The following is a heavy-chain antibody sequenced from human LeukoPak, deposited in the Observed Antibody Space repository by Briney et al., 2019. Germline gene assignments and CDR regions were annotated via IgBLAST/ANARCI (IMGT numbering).Heavy chain of an antibody. CDR1: GFAFSRSW. CDR2: IKEDGGRE. CDR3: GRDGGYSAFHY. Sequence: GGSLRLSCAASGFAFSRSWMTWIRQAPGKGLELVANIKEDGGRENFASSVKGRLTISRDNSKNSLYLQMNNLRAEATAVYYCGRDGGYSAFHYWGQGAMVTVSS. V-gene: IGHV3-7*01. J-gene: IGHJ4*02. D-gene: IGHD1-26*01.